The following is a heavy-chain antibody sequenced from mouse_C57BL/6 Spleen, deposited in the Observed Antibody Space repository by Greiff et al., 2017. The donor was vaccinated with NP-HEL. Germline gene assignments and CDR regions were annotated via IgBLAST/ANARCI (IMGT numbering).Heavy chain of an antibody. D-gene: IGHD1-1*01. CDR2: IDPSDSYT. V-gene: IGHV1-59*01. CDR3: ARGGYYYGSSYDYYAMDY. Sequence: QVQLQQPGAELVRPGTSVKLSCKASGYTFTSYWMHWVKPRPGQGLEWIGVIDPSDSYTNYNQKFKGKATLTVDTSSSTAYMQLSSLTSEDSAVYYCARGGYYYGSSYDYYAMDYWGQGTSVTVSS. J-gene: IGHJ4*01. CDR1: GYTFTSYW.